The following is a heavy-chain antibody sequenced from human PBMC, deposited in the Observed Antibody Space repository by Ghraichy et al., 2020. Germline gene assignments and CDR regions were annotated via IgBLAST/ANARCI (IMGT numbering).Heavy chain of an antibody. Sequence: SETLSLTCTVSGGSISRYYWSWIRQPPGKGLEWIGYIYYTGSTNYNPSLKSRVTISLDTSKNQRSLKLSSVTAADTAVFYCARDRAGGSYPGGHYYGMDVWGQGTTVTVSS. CDR3: ARDRAGGSYPGGHYYGMDV. CDR2: IYYTGST. CDR1: GGSISRYY. D-gene: IGHD3-16*02. V-gene: IGHV4-59*01. J-gene: IGHJ6*02.